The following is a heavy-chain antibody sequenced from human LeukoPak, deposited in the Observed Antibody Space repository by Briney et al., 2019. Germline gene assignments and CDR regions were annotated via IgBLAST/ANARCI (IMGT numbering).Heavy chain of an antibody. Sequence: SETLSLTCAVYGGSFNNYYWNWIRQPPGKGLEWIGEITHRGSTHYTPSLKSRVTISVDTSKNQFSLKLSSVTAADTAVYYCARRREYYYDSSGYYPDAFDLWGQGTMITVSS. D-gene: IGHD3-22*01. J-gene: IGHJ3*01. CDR3: ARRREYYYDSSGYYPDAFDL. V-gene: IGHV4-34*01. CDR1: GGSFNNYY. CDR2: ITHRGST.